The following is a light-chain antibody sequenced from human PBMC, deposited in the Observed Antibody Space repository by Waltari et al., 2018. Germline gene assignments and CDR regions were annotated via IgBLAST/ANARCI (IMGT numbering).Light chain of an antibody. V-gene: IGKV1-33*01. J-gene: IGKJ4*01. CDR2: DAS. CDR1: QDSSKS. CDR3: QQFANLPLP. Sequence: DIQMTQSPSSLSASVGHRVTITCQASQDSSKSLKWYQQKPGKAPNLLIYDASNLQTGVPSRFSGSGSGPHFTFTINSLQPEDIATYYCQQFANLPLPYGGETKVQIK.